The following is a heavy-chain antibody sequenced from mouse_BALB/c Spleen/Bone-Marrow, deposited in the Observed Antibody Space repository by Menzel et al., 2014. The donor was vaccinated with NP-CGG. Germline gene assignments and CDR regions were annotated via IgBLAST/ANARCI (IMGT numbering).Heavy chain of an antibody. CDR2: IVPSSGYT. V-gene: IGHV1-4*02. J-gene: IGHJ3*01. CDR1: GYTFTSYT. CDR3: AGVARTGARVAY. D-gene: IGHD4-1*01. Sequence: HVHVKQSGAELARPRASAKMSCKASGYTFTSYTIQWVKRRPGQGLEWVGYIVPSSGYTDYNQNFKDKTTLTADKSSSTACMQLSSLTSAVSTVYSCAGVARTGARVAYWSRGTFVIVSA.